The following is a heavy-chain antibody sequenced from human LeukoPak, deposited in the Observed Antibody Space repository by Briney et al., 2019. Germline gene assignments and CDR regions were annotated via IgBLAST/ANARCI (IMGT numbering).Heavy chain of an antibody. D-gene: IGHD1-26*01. CDR2: IYYSGST. J-gene: IGHJ2*01. V-gene: IGHV4-39*07. CDR1: GGSISSSSYY. Sequence: SETLSLTCTVSGGSISSSSYYWGWIRQPPGKGLEWIGSIYYSGSTYYNPSLKSRVTISVDTSKNQFSLKLSSVTAADTAVYYCARPYSGSYYWDLWGRGTLVTVSS. CDR3: ARPYSGSYYWDL.